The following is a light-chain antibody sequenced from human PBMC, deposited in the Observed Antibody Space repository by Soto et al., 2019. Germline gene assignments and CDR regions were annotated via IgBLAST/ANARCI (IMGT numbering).Light chain of an antibody. CDR1: QSIYSS. V-gene: IGKV1-39*01. CDR2: AAS. Sequence: DIQMTQSPSSLSAPVGDRVTITCRTSQSIYSSLNWYQQRPGKAPKLLIYAASTLQSGVPSRFSGSGSGTDFTLTISSLQPEDFATYYCQQSSSTPFTFGQVTTLEIK. J-gene: IGKJ2*01. CDR3: QQSSSTPFT.